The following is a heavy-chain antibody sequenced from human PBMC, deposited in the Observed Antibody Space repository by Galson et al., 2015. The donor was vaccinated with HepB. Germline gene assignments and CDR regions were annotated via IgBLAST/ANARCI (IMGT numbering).Heavy chain of an antibody. J-gene: IGHJ4*02. CDR3: ARDGEYCSSTSCYRFSDY. CDR2: IYYSGST. D-gene: IGHD2-2*01. CDR1: GGSISSGGYY. Sequence: TLSLTCTVSGGSISSGGYYWSWIRQHPGKGLGWIGYIYYSGSTYYNPSLKSRVTISVDTSKNQFSLKLSSVTAADTAVYYCARDGEYCSSTSCYRFSDYWGQGTLVTVSS. V-gene: IGHV4-31*03.